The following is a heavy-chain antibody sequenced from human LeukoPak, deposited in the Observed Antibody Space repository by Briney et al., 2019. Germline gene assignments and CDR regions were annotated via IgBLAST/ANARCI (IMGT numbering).Heavy chain of an antibody. CDR1: GFTVSSNY. V-gene: IGHV3-53*01. CDR3: ARSRYSSGWHANYYFDY. CDR2: IYSGGST. J-gene: IGHJ4*02. D-gene: IGHD6-19*01. Sequence: SGGSLRLSCAASGFTVSSNYMSWVRQAPGKGLEWVSVIYSGGSTYYADSVKGRFTISRDNSKNTLYLQMNSLRAEDTAVYYCARSRYSSGWHANYYFDYWGQGTLVTVSS.